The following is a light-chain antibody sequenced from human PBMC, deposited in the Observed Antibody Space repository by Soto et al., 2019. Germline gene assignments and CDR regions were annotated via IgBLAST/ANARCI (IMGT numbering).Light chain of an antibody. J-gene: IGKJ4*01. Sequence: DVQLTQSPSTLPASVGDRVAITCQATQNIFNYLNWFQQRPGKTPQLLISDASHLEPGVPSRFSGQRSGTDFTLIISDLQXEDFATYFCQQYEDLPLTFGGGTRVEV. CDR2: DAS. CDR3: QQYEDLPLT. CDR1: QNIFNY. V-gene: IGKV1-33*01.